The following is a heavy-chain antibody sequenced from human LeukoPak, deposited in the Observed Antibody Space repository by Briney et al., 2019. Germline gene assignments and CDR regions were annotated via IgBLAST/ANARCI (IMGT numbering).Heavy chain of an antibody. CDR2: IYYSGST. CDR3: ASAHGTLDDAFDI. CDR1: GGSISSYY. Sequence: PSETLSLTCTVSGGSISSYYWSWIRQPPGKGLEWIGYIYYSGSTNYNPSLKSRVTISVDTSKNQFSLKLSSVTAADTAVYYCASAHGTLDDAFDIWGQGTMVTVSS. J-gene: IGHJ3*02. V-gene: IGHV4-59*01.